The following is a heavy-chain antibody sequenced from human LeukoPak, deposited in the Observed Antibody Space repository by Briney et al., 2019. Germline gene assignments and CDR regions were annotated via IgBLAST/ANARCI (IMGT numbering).Heavy chain of an antibody. CDR3: ARDPLIAVAGTHWFDP. V-gene: IGHV1-18*01. CDR2: ISAYNGNT. J-gene: IGHJ5*02. Sequence: GASVKVSCNASGYTVSSYGISWVRQAPGQGLEWMGWISAYNGNTNYAQKLQGRVTMTTDTSTSTAYMELRSLRSDDTAVYYCARDPLIAVAGTHWFDPWGQGTLVTVSS. CDR1: GYTVSSYG. D-gene: IGHD6-19*01.